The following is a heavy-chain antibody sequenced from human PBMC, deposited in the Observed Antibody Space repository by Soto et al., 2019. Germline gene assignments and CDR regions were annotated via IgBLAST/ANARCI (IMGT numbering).Heavy chain of an antibody. Sequence: SGKVSWKASGGAFSSYAISWVRQAPGQGLEWMGGIIPIFGTANYAQKFQGRVTITADESTSTAYMELSSLRSEDTAVYYCAREGTGYSGSYNDAFDIWGQGTMVTVSS. D-gene: IGHD1-26*01. CDR2: IIPIFGTA. CDR3: AREGTGYSGSYNDAFDI. V-gene: IGHV1-69*13. CDR1: GGAFSSYA. J-gene: IGHJ3*02.